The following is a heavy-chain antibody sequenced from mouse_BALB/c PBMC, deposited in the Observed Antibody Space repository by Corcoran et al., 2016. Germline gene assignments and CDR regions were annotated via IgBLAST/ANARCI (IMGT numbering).Heavy chain of an antibody. CDR2: INPYNDGT. Sequence: EVRLQQSGPELVKPGASVKMSCKASGYTFTSYVMHWVKQKPGQGLEWIGYINPYNDGTKYNEKFKGKATLTSDKSSSTAYMELSSLTSEDSAVYYCARGYGSSHWYFDVWGAGTTVTVSS. J-gene: IGHJ1*01. V-gene: IGHV1S136*01. D-gene: IGHD1-1*01. CDR3: ARGYGSSHWYFDV. CDR1: GYTFTSYV.